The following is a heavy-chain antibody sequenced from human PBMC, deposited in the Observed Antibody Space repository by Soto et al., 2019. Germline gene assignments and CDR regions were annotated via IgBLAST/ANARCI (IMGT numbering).Heavy chain of an antibody. V-gene: IGHV5-51*01. CDR1: GYRFANYW. CDR2: IYPDDSDT. J-gene: IGHJ5*02. D-gene: IGHD1-26*01. Sequence: WESLKISCKASGYRFANYWIGWVRQMPGKGLELMGIIYPDDSDTRYSPSFQGQVTISADKSITTAYLQWSSLKASDTAMYYCARFPSGRDPNWFDPWGQGTLVTVSS. CDR3: ARFPSGRDPNWFDP.